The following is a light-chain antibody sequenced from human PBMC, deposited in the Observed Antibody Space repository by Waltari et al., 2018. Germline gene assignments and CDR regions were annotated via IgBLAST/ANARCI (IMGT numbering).Light chain of an antibody. Sequence: SYELTQPPSVSVSPGQTARITCSGEALPKDDAQWYQQKPGQVPGLVMYKDTERPSGIPERFSGSTSGTTVTLTIGGVQAEDEADYYCQSADTSGSWVFGGGTKLAVL. CDR1: ALPKDD. V-gene: IGLV3-25*03. J-gene: IGLJ3*02. CDR3: QSADTSGSWV. CDR2: KDT.